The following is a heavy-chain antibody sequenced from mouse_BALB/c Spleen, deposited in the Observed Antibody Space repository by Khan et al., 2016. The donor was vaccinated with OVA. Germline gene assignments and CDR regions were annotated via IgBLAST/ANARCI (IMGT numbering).Heavy chain of an antibody. V-gene: IGHV5-9-3*01. J-gene: IGHJ2*01. CDR3: ARQGGIYDGPFDY. D-gene: IGHD2-3*01. CDR1: GFTFNNYA. Sequence: EVELVESGGGLVKPGGSLKLSCAASGFTFNNYAMSWVRQTPEKRLEWVATVSSGGSYTYYPDNVKGRFTISRDNAESTLYLQMSRLRSEDTAMYYCARQGGIYDGPFDYWGQGTTLTVSS. CDR2: VSSGGSYT.